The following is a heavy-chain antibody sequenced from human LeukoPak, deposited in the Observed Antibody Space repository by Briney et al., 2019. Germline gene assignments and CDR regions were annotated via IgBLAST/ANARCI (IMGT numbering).Heavy chain of an antibody. CDR2: VYSSGST. CDR1: GGSISSGSYY. J-gene: IGHJ4*02. Sequence: SETLSLTCTVSGGSISSGSYYWSWIRQPAGKGLEWIGRVYSSGSTNYNPSLKSRVSISVDTSKNQFSPRLSSVTAADTAVYYCARGGYCGGDCYFYYWGQGTLVTVSS. D-gene: IGHD2-21*02. V-gene: IGHV4-61*02. CDR3: ARGGYCGGDCYFYY.